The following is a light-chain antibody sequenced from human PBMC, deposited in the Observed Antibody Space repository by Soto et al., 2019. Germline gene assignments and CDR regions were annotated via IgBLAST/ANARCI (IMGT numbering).Light chain of an antibody. CDR2: GAS. CDR3: QQYGNLPPWT. Sequence: EIVLTQSPGTLSLSPGERATLSCRASQSVSSSYLAWYQQKPGQAPRLLIYGASNRATGIPDRFSGSGSGTDFTLTFSRLEPEDFAVYYCQQYGNLPPWTFGHGTKVEIK. V-gene: IGKV3-20*01. J-gene: IGKJ1*01. CDR1: QSVSSSY.